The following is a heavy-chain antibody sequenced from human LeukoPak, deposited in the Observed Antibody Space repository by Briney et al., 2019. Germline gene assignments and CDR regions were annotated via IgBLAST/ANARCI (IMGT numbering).Heavy chain of an antibody. J-gene: IGHJ4*02. D-gene: IGHD3-10*01. CDR1: GGTFSSYA. CDR2: IIPIFGTA. V-gene: IGHV1-69*13. CDR3: ASGSAWFGESKVSFDY. Sequence: ASVKVSCKASGGTFSSYAISWVRQAPGQGLEWMGGIIPIFGTANYAQKFQGRVTITADESTSTAYMELSSLRSEDTAVYYCASGSAWFGESKVSFDYWGQGTLVTVSS.